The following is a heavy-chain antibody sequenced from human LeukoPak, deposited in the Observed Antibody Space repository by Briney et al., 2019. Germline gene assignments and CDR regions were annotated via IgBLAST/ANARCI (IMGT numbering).Heavy chain of an antibody. V-gene: IGHV3-23*01. CDR3: ARDYYGSGSYYDV. J-gene: IGHJ6*04. Sequence: GGSLRLSCVASGFTFGVHGMSWVRQAPGEGLEWVSSVGGGTDIHYADSVKGRFTASRDDSKNTLYLQMNSLRVEDTAVYYCARDYYGSGSYYDVWGKGTTVTVSS. CDR1: GFTFGVHG. CDR2: VGGGTDI. D-gene: IGHD3-10*01.